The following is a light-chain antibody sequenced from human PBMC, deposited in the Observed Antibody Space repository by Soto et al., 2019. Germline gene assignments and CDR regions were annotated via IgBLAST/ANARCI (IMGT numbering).Light chain of an antibody. CDR3: AAWDDTLNAYV. CDR1: SSNIGSNT. V-gene: IGLV1-44*01. CDR2: SNT. J-gene: IGLJ1*01. Sequence: QSVLTQPPSASGTPGQRVTISCSGSSSNIGSNTVNWYQHLPGTAPKLLIYSNTQRPSGVPDRFSGSKSGTSASLAISGLQSEDEAHYYCAAWDDTLNAYVFATGTKLTVL.